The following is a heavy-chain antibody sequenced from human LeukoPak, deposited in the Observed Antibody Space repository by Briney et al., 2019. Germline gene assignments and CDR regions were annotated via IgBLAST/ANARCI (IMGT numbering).Heavy chain of an antibody. Sequence: GGSLRLSCAASGFTFSSYSMNWVRQAPGKGLEWVSYISSSSSTIYYADSVKGRFTISRDNAKNSLNLQMNSLRAEDTAVYYCARGHNIVVVPAATPPVAVFDYWGQGTLVTVSS. CDR3: ARGHNIVVVPAATPPVAVFDY. CDR2: ISSSSSTI. V-gene: IGHV3-48*01. D-gene: IGHD2-2*01. J-gene: IGHJ4*02. CDR1: GFTFSSYS.